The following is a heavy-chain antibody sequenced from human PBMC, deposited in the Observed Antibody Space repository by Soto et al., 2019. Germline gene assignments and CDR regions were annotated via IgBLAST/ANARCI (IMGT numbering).Heavy chain of an antibody. CDR1: GFTLSSYT. CDR2: ISRTSNYI. J-gene: IGHJ4*02. CDR3: ASGVFGLVSPVIGGY. V-gene: IGHV3-21*01. Sequence: SGGSLRLSCAASGFTLSSYTMNWVRQAPGKGLEWVSSISRTSNYIYYTDSVKGRFTISRDNAKNSIYLQMNSLRAEDTATYYCASGVFGLVSPVIGGYWGQGTLVTVSS. D-gene: IGHD3-3*01.